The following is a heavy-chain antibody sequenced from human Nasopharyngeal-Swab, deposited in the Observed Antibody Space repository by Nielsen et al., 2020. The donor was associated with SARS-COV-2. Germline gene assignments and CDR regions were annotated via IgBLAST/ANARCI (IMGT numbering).Heavy chain of an antibody. D-gene: IGHD6-13*01. CDR3: ARDASSSWYRLGNWYFDL. V-gene: IGHV3-21*01. CDR2: ISSTSTYI. J-gene: IGHJ2*01. Sequence: EGSLRLSCAASEFSISSYSMNWVRQTPGKGLEWVSSISSTSTYIYYADSVKGRFTVARDNAKNALFLQMDSLRDEDTAVYYCARDASSSWYRLGNWYFDLWGRGTLVTVSS. CDR1: EFSISSYS.